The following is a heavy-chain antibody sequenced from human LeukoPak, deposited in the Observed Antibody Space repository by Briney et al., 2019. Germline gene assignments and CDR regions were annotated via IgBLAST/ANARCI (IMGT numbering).Heavy chain of an antibody. J-gene: IGHJ4*02. Sequence: SETLSLTCVVSGVSLSTHHWSWIRQSPGRGLEWIGYISDSGSTNYNPSLKSRVTISVDTSKNQFSLMLSSVTAADTAVYYCARGYDSSAYYPFNYWGQGTLVTVSS. D-gene: IGHD3-22*01. CDR2: ISDSGST. CDR3: ARGYDSSAYYPFNY. V-gene: IGHV4-59*11. CDR1: GVSLSTHH.